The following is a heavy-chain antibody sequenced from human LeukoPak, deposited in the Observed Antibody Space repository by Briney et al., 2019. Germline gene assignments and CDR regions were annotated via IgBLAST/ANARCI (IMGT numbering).Heavy chain of an antibody. V-gene: IGHV1-8*01. J-gene: IGHJ6*02. CDR1: GYTFTSYD. CDR3: ARGDRITMIVVVESYYYYGMDV. CDR2: MNPNSGNT. D-gene: IGHD3-22*01. Sequence: GASVKVSCKASGYTFTSYDINWVRQATGQGLEWMGWMNPNSGNTGYAQKFQGRVTMTRNTSISTAYMELSSLRSEDTAVYYCARGDRITMIVVVESYYYYGMDVWGQGTTATVSS.